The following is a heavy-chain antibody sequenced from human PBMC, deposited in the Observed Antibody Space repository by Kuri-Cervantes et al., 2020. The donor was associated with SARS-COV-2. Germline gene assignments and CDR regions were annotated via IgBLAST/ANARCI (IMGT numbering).Heavy chain of an antibody. CDR2: IRSKANSYAT. CDR3: STRGSSWYGYFDY. J-gene: IGHJ4*02. V-gene: IGHV3-73*01. CDR1: GFTFSSYW. Sequence: GESLKISCAASGFTFSSYWMSWVRQASGKGLEWVGRIRSKANSYATAYAASVKGRFTISRDDSKNTAYLQMNSLKTEDTAVYYCSTRGSSWYGYFDYWGQGTLVTVS. D-gene: IGHD6-13*01.